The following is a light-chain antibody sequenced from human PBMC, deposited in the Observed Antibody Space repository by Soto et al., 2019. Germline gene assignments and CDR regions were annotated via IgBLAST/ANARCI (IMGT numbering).Light chain of an antibody. CDR3: QQSYSTPIT. V-gene: IGKV1-5*01. CDR2: DAS. Sequence: DIPMTQSPSTLSASVGDRVTIPCRASQSINIWLAWYQQKAGKAPKLLIYDASTLESGVPSRFSGSGSGTDFTLTISSLQPEDFATYYCQQSYSTPITFGQGTRLEI. CDR1: QSINIW. J-gene: IGKJ5*01.